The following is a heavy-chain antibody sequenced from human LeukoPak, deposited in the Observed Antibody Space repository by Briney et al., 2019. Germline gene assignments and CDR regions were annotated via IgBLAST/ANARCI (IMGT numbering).Heavy chain of an antibody. CDR3: ARDLGYSAYATVRGYTFDI. J-gene: IGHJ3*02. D-gene: IGHD5-12*01. V-gene: IGHV3-21*01. CDR1: GFSFSSYS. Sequence: GGSLRLSCAASGFSFSSYSMNWVRQAPGKGLEWVSSISSSKSYIFYADSVKGRFTISRDNAKNSLYLEMTSLRAEDTAVYYCARDLGYSAYATVRGYTFDIWGQGTMVTVSS. CDR2: ISSSKSYI.